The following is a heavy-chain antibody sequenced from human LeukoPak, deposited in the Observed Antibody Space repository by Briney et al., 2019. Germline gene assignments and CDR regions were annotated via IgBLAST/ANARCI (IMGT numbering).Heavy chain of an antibody. CDR3: ASRPSGSYHGDY. CDR2: ISSSSSYI. CDR1: GFTFSSYS. J-gene: IGHJ4*02. D-gene: IGHD1-26*01. V-gene: IGHV3-21*01. Sequence: PGGSLRLSCAASGFTFSSYSMNWVRQAPGKGLEWVSSISSSSSYIYYADSVKGRFTISRDNAKSSLYLQMNSLRAEDTAVYYCASRPSGSYHGDYWGQGTLVTVSS.